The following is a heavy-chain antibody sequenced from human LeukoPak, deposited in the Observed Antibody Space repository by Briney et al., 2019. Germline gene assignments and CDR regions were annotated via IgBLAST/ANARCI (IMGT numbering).Heavy chain of an antibody. CDR2: ISYDGNNK. V-gene: IGHV3-30-3*01. CDR1: GFTFSSYA. D-gene: IGHD3-3*01. CDR3: ASDMSYSGYYIDY. Sequence: GRSLRLSCAASGFTFSSYAMHWLRQAPDKGLEWMALISYDGNNKYYADSVKGRFTISRDNSKNTLYLQMNSLRAEDTAVYYCASDMSYSGYYIDYWGQGTLVTVSS. J-gene: IGHJ4*02.